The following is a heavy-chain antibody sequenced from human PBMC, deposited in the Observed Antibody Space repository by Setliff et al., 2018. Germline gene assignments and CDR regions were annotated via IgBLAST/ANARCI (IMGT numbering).Heavy chain of an antibody. D-gene: IGHD2-15*01. CDR3: ARLPGYCNGGNCYGYYTFDI. Sequence: SETLSLTCTVSGGSISSGVYYWGWIRQPPGKGLEWIGRIYHGGKTYYNTSLESRLTISVDTSKNQFSLKLRSVTAADTAVYYCARLPGYCNGGNCYGYYTFDIWGQGTPVTAPQ. CDR1: GGSISSGVYY. V-gene: IGHV4-39*01. J-gene: IGHJ4*02. CDR2: IYHGGKT.